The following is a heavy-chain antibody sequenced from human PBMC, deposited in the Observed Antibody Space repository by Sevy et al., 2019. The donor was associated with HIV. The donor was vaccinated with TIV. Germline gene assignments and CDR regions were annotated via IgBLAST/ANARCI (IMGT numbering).Heavy chain of an antibody. J-gene: IGHJ4*02. D-gene: IGHD3-22*01. CDR1: GGSFSGYY. V-gene: IGHV4-59*01. Sequence: SETLSLACTVSGGSFSGYYWSWIRQPPGKGLEWIGYIYDSGRTNYNTSLKSRVTISVDTSKNQFSLKLNSVTAADTAVYYCARSLNNYDSGDYQMGFDYWGQGTLVTVSS. CDR3: ARSLNNYDSGDYQMGFDY. CDR2: IYDSGRT.